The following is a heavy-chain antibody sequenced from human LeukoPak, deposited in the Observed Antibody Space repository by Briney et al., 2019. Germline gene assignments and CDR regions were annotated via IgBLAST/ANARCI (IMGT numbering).Heavy chain of an antibody. Sequence: GGSLRLSCAASGFTVSSNYMSWVRQAPGKGLEWVSVIYSGGSTYYADSVRGRFTISRDNSKSTLYLQMNSLGAEDTAVYYCARVSYYDSSGYYFLSYVDYWGQGTLVTVSS. V-gene: IGHV3-53*01. CDR3: ARVSYYDSSGYYFLSYVDY. D-gene: IGHD3-22*01. CDR1: GFTVSSNY. J-gene: IGHJ4*02. CDR2: IYSGGST.